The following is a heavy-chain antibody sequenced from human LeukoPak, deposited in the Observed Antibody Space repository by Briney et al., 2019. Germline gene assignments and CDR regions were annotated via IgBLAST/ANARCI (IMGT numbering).Heavy chain of an antibody. V-gene: IGHV3-23*01. CDR2: ISGSGGST. CDR1: GFTFSSYA. CDR3: AKDAYYYDSSGYYLGGNLNWFDP. J-gene: IGHJ5*02. Sequence: GGSLRLSCAASGFTFSSYAMSWVRQAPGKGLEWVSAISGSGGSTYYADSVKGRFTISRDNSKNTLYLQMNSLRAEDTAVYYCAKDAYYYDSSGYYLGGNLNWFDPWGQGTLVTVSS. D-gene: IGHD3-22*01.